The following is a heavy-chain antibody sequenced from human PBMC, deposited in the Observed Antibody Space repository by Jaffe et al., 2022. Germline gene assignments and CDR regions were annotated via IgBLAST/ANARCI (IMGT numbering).Heavy chain of an antibody. CDR3: AKGVVVAATPVDYFDY. D-gene: IGHD2-15*01. Sequence: EVQLLESGGGLVQPGGSLRLSCAASGFTFSSYAMSWVRQAPGKGLEWVSAISGSGGSTYYADSVKGRFTISRDNSKNTLYLQMNSLRAEDTAVYYCAKGVVVAATPVDYFDYWGQGTLVTVSS. J-gene: IGHJ4*02. CDR2: ISGSGGST. CDR1: GFTFSSYA. V-gene: IGHV3-23*01.